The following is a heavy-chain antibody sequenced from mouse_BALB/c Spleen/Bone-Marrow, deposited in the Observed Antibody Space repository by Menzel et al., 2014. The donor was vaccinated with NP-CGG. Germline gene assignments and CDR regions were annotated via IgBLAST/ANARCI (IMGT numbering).Heavy chain of an antibody. CDR3: ARPDYYGYLNY. V-gene: IGHV4-1*02. Sequence: VQLKQSGGGLVQPGGSLKLSCAASGFDFSRYWMSWVRQAPGKGLEWIGEINPDSRTINYSPSLKDKFIISRDNAKNTLYLRLNKVRSEDTALYYCARPDYYGYLNYWGRGTTLTVSS. CDR1: GFDFSRYW. J-gene: IGHJ2*01. CDR2: INPDSRTI. D-gene: IGHD1-1*01.